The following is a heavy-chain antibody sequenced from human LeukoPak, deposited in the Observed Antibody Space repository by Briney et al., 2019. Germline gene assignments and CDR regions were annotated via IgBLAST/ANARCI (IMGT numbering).Heavy chain of an antibody. V-gene: IGHV4-31*03. CDR1: GGSISSGGYY. CDR2: IYYSGST. Sequence: SETLSLTCTVSGGSISSGGYYWSWIRQHPGKGLEWIGYIYYSGSTYYNPSLKSRVTISVDTSKNQFSLKLSSVTAADTAVYYCARDYGCGGDCYRYTTDYYGMDVWGQGTTVTVSS. J-gene: IGHJ6*02. D-gene: IGHD2-21*02. CDR3: ARDYGCGGDCYRYTTDYYGMDV.